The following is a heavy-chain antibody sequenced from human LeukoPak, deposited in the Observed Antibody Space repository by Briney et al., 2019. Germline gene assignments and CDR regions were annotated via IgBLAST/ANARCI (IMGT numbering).Heavy chain of an antibody. CDR1: GYTFTSYD. CDR2: MNPNSGNI. Sequence: APVKVSCKASGYTFTSYDINWVRQATGQGLEWMGWMNPNSGNIGYAQKFQGRVTMTKNTSITTAYMELSSLRSEDTAVYYCARALSWTTDSYYYMDVWGKGTTVTVSS. J-gene: IGHJ6*03. V-gene: IGHV1-8*01. CDR3: ARALSWTTDSYYYMDV. D-gene: IGHD3/OR15-3a*01.